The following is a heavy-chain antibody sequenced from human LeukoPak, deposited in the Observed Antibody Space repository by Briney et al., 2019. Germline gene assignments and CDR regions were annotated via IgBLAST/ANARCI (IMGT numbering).Heavy chain of an antibody. CDR3: ARGPAVIPTAHLVDY. V-gene: IGHV3-21*01. D-gene: IGHD1-1*01. Sequence: GGSLRLSCAASGFTLSSYTLNWVRQAPGQRLEWVSSISGSSGFISYAASVKGRFTISRDNPNNSVSLQMNSLRAEDTALHYCARGPAVIPTAHLVDYWGQGTLVTVSS. J-gene: IGHJ4*02. CDR2: ISGSSGFI. CDR1: GFTLSSYT.